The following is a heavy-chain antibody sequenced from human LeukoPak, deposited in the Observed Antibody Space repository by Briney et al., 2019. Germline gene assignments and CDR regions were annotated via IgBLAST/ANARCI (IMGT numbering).Heavy chain of an antibody. D-gene: IGHD5-24*01. V-gene: IGHV3-11*01. CDR1: GFTFSDYY. CDR2: ISSSGSTI. J-gene: IGHJ5*01. CDR3: ARGGVEIVRTWVWFDP. Sequence: AGGSLRLSCAVSGFTFSDYYMSWIRQAPGKGLEWVSYISSSGSTIYYADSVKGRFTISRDNAKNSLYLQMNSLRAEDTAVYYCARGGVEIVRTWVWFDPWGQGTTVTVSS.